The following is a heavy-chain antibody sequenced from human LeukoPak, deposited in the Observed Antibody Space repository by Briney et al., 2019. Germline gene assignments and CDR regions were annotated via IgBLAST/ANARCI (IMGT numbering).Heavy chain of an antibody. CDR3: ARGGGATDY. CDR1: GFSDRNAW. J-gene: IGHJ4*02. D-gene: IGHD3-10*01. Sequence: GGSLRLSCAASGFSDRNAWMSWVRQAPGQGLEWVSSISSSSSYIYYADSVKGRFTISRDNAKNSLYLQMNSLRAEDTAVYYCARGGGATDYWGQGTLVTVSS. CDR2: ISSSSSYI. V-gene: IGHV3-21*01.